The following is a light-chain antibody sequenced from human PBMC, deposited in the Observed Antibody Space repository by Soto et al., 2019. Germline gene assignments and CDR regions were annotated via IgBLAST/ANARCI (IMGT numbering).Light chain of an antibody. CDR3: QQYNNWPYT. V-gene: IGKV3-15*01. CDR1: QSVSSN. Sequence: EIVMTQSPATLSVSPGERATLSGRASQSVSSNLAWYQQKPGQAPRLLIYGASTRATGIPARFSGSRSGTEFTLIISSLQSEDFAVYYCQQYNNWPYTFGQGTKLEIK. CDR2: GAS. J-gene: IGKJ2*01.